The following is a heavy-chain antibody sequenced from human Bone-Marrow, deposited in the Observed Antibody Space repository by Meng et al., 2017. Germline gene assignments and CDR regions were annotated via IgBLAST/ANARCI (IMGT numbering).Heavy chain of an antibody. D-gene: IGHD3-16*02. V-gene: IGHV7-4-1*02. CDR1: GYTFTSYA. CDR2: INTNTGNP. CDR3: TTDLPFTEGGVITT. J-gene: IGHJ5*02. Sequence: QGQRGQSGSELKKPGASVKVSCKASGYTFTSYAMNWVRQAPGQGLEWMGWINTNTGNPTYAQGFTGRFVFSLDTSVSTAYLQMNSLKTEDTAVYYCTTDLPFTEGGVITTWGQGTLVTVSS.